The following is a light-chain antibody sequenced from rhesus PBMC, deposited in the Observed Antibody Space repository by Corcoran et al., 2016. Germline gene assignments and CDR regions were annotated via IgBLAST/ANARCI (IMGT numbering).Light chain of an antibody. CDR2: RAS. V-gene: IGKV1-69*01. Sequence: DIQMTQSPSSLSASVGDTVTITCRASQGISWLAWYQQKSRKAPKLLIYRASNLQTGVPSRFSGSGSVQKFTLPISSLQPEDIATYYCQQHDHSPHSFGQGTKVEIK. CDR3: QQHDHSPHS. J-gene: IGKJ2*01. CDR1: QGISW.